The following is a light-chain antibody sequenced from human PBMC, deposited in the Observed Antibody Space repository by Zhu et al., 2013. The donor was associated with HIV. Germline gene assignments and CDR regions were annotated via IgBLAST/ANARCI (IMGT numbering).Light chain of an antibody. Sequence: DIQMTQSPSTLSASVGDRVTITCRASQSISSWLAWYQQKPGQAPKLLIYKASTLESGVPSRFSGSGSGTDFTLTINSLQPDDFATYYCQQAWTFGQGTRVEMK. CDR1: QSISSW. V-gene: IGKV1-5*03. CDR3: QQAWT. J-gene: IGKJ1*01. CDR2: KAS.